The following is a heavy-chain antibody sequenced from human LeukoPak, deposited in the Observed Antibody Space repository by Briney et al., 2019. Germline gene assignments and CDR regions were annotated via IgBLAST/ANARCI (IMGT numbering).Heavy chain of an antibody. CDR3: ARSYCSGGSCYSADY. Sequence: GGSLRLSCAASGFTFSSYGMHWVRQAPGKGLEWVAVIWYDGSNKYYADSVKGRFTISRDNSKNTLYLQMNSLGAEDTAVYYCARSYCSGGSCYSADYWGQGTLVTVSS. V-gene: IGHV3-33*01. J-gene: IGHJ4*02. CDR1: GFTFSSYG. D-gene: IGHD2-15*01. CDR2: IWYDGSNK.